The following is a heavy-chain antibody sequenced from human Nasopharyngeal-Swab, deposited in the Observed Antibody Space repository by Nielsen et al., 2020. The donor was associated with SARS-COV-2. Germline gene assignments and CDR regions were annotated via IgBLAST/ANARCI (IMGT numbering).Heavy chain of an antibody. Sequence: GESLKISCAASGFTFSSYAMSWVRQAPGKGLEWVAVISYDGSNKYYADSVKGRFTISRDNSKNTLYLQMNSLRAEDTAVYYCATGSTTVVTPEYYYYMDVWGKGTTVTVSS. J-gene: IGHJ6*03. CDR3: ATGSTTVVTPEYYYYMDV. CDR1: GFTFSSYA. V-gene: IGHV3-30*03. D-gene: IGHD4-23*01. CDR2: ISYDGSNK.